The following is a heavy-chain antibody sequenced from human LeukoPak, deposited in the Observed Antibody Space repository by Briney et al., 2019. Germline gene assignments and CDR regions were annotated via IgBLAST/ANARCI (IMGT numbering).Heavy chain of an antibody. CDR3: ARVTPTIVVVLSGGYMDV. D-gene: IGHD3-3*01. CDR1: RYWLSQGYY. Sequence: SETLSLPRPLCRYWLSQGYYWVWMRQPPGKGLEWIGNISHTGSTYCNPSLKSRVTISVDTSKNQFSLKLGSVTAADTAVYYCARVTPTIVVVLSGGYMDVCGKGTTVTVSS. CDR2: ISHTGST. V-gene: IGHV4-38-2*01. J-gene: IGHJ6*03.